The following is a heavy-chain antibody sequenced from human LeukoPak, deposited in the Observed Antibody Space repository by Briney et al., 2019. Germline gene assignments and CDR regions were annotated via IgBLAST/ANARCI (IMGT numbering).Heavy chain of an antibody. D-gene: IGHD1-1*01. CDR3: ARLGGTTRPCDY. J-gene: IGHJ4*02. CDR1: GGSVTSTNW. CDR2: VHLDGRT. Sequence: PSETLSLTCDLSGGSVTSTNWWTWFRQPPGKGLEWIGEVHLDGRTNYNPSLKSRVTISVDTSKPQFSLKLSSVTAADTAVYYCARLGGTTRPCDYWGQGTLVTVSS. V-gene: IGHV4-4*02.